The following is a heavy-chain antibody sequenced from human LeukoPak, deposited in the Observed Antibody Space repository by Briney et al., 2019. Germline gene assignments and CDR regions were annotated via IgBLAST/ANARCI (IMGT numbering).Heavy chain of an antibody. J-gene: IGHJ5*02. V-gene: IGHV4-39*07. D-gene: IGHD3-10*01. CDR2: IYYSGST. CDR1: GGSISSSSYY. Sequence: SETLSLTCTVSGGSISSSSYYWGWIRQPPGKGLEWIGSIYYSGSTYYNPSLKSRVTISVDTSKNQFSLKLSSVTAADTAVYYCARGITMVRGAWFDPWGQGTLVTVSS. CDR3: ARGITMVRGAWFDP.